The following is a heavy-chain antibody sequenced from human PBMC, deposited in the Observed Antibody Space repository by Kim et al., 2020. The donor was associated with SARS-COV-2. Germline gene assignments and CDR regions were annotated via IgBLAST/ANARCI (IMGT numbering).Heavy chain of an antibody. CDR2: ISWNSGSI. V-gene: IGHV3-9*01. Sequence: GGSLRLSCAASGFTFDDYAMHWVRQAPGKGLEWVSGISWNSGSIGYADSVKGRFTISRDNAKNSLYLQMNSLRAEDTALYYCAKELGADSSGYSYYFDYWGQGTLVTVSS. CDR1: GFTFDDYA. J-gene: IGHJ4*02. CDR3: AKELGADSSGYSYYFDY. D-gene: IGHD3-22*01.